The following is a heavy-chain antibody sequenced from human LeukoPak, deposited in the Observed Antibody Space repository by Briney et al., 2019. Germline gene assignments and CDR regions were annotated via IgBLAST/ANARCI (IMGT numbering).Heavy chain of an antibody. CDR1: GGSISSYY. D-gene: IGHD3-3*01. CDR2: IYTNGST. CDR3: ARGTIFGVVIKAIDI. Sequence: PSETLSLTCTVSGGSISSYYWSWIRQPAGKGLEWIGRIYTNGSTNYNPSLKSRVTMSVDTSKNQFSLKLSSVTAADTAVYYCARGTIFGVVIKAIDIWGQGTMVTVSS. V-gene: IGHV4-4*07. J-gene: IGHJ3*02.